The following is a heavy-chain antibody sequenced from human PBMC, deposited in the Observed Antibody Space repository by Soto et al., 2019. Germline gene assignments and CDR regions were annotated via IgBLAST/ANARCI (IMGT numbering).Heavy chain of an antibody. CDR3: ASTLGLMAAAGTGAEYYYYYYGMDV. D-gene: IGHD6-13*01. J-gene: IGHJ6*02. Sequence: ASVKVSCKASGYTFTSYAMHWVRQAPGQRLEWMGWISAYNGNTNYAQKLQGRVTMTTDTSTSTAYMELRSLRSDDTAVYYCASTLGLMAAAGTGAEYYYYYYGMDVWGQGTTVTVSS. CDR2: ISAYNGNT. V-gene: IGHV1-18*01. CDR1: GYTFTSYA.